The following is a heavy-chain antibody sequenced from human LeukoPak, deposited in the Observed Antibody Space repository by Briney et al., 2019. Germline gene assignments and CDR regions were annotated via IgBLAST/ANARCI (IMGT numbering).Heavy chain of an antibody. D-gene: IGHD2-2*01. CDR3: ARLYKYAWSFDY. J-gene: IGHJ4*02. V-gene: IGHV1-69*06. CDR2: IIPIFGTA. CDR1: GGTFSSYA. Sequence: SVKVSCKASGGTFSSYAISWVRQAPGQGLEWMGGIIPIFGTANYAQKFQGRVTMTEDTSTDTAYMELSSLRSEDTAVYYCARLYKYAWSFDYWGQGTLVTVSS.